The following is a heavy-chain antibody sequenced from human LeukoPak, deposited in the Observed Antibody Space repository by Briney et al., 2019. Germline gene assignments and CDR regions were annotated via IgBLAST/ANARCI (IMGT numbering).Heavy chain of an antibody. J-gene: IGHJ4*02. CDR3: AKDESTNYFDY. D-gene: IGHD1-1*01. CDR2: ISGSGTTT. V-gene: IGHV3-23*01. Sequence: GGSLRLSCVASGFTFRNYAISWVRQAPGKGLEWVSAISGSGTTTYYADSVKGRFTISRDNSKNTLYLQMDSLRAEDTAVYYCAKDESTNYFDYWGQGTLVTVSS. CDR1: GFTFRNYA.